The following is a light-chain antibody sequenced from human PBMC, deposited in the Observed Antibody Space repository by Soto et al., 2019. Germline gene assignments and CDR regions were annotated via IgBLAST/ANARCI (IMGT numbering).Light chain of an antibody. CDR1: SSIIGGNS. J-gene: IGLJ1*01. V-gene: IGLV1-51*01. Sequence: QSVMTQPPSVSAAPGQKVTISCSGSSSIIGGNSVSWYQQLPGTAPKLLIYDDDKRPSGIPDRFSGSKSGTSATLGITGFQTGDEADYYCASWDSSLSAYVFGTGTKLTVL. CDR3: ASWDSSLSAYV. CDR2: DDD.